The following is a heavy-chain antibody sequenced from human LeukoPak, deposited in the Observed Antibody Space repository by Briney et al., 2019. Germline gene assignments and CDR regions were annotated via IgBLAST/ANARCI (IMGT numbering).Heavy chain of an antibody. J-gene: IGHJ5*02. D-gene: IGHD3-22*01. CDR2: INSDGSST. Sequence: GGSLRLSCAASGFTFSSYWMHWVRQAPGKGLVWVSRINSDGSSTSYADSVKGRFTISRDNAKNTLYLQMNSLRAEDTAVYYCAAQSDYYDSSGDGVGFDPWGQGTLVTVSS. CDR1: GFTFSSYW. CDR3: AAQSDYYDSSGDGVGFDP. V-gene: IGHV3-74*01.